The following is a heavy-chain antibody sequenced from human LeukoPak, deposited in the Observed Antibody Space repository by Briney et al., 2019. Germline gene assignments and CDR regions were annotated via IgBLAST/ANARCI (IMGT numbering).Heavy chain of an antibody. V-gene: IGHV1-2*04. D-gene: IGHD2-2*01. J-gene: IGHJ4*02. CDR2: INPNSGGT. CDR3: ARASALYCSSTSCLFDY. Sequence: ASVKVSCTASRYTFTGYYMHWVCHAPGQRLEWMGWINPNSGGTYSAQKFQGWVTMTRDTSISTAYMELSRLTSDDTAVYYCARASALYCSSTSCLFDYWGQGTLVTVSS. CDR1: RYTFTGYY.